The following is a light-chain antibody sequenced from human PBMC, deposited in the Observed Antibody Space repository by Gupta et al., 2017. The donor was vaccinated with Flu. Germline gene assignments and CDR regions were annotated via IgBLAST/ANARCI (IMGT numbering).Light chain of an antibody. V-gene: IGLV3-19*01. Sequence: SSELTQDPAVSVALEQTVRITCQGDSLRSYYASWYQQTPGQAPVLVIYGENKRPSGIPDRFSGSRSGNTASLTITGAQAEDEADYYCDSRDSSGNHLWVFGGGTKLTVL. CDR1: SLRSYY. CDR3: DSRDSSGNHLWV. CDR2: GEN. J-gene: IGLJ3*02.